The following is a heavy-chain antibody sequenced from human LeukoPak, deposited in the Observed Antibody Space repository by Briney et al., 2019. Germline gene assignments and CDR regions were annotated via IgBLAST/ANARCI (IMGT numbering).Heavy chain of an antibody. J-gene: IGHJ4*02. CDR1: GFTFSSYW. Sequence: GGSLRLSCAASGFTFSSYWMSWVRQAPGKGLEWVANIKQDGSEKYYVDSVKGRFTISRDNAKNSLYLQMNSLRAEDTAVYYCAGVVQIEGSPSYFDYWGQGTLVTVSS. V-gene: IGHV3-7*03. D-gene: IGHD1-26*01. CDR2: IKQDGSEK. CDR3: AGVVQIEGSPSYFDY.